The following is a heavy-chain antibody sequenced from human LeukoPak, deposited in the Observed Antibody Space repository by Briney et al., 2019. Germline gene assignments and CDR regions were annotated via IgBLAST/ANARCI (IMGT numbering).Heavy chain of an antibody. J-gene: IGHJ4*02. CDR3: ARGRGGDSRTFDY. CDR1: GDSISGYF. V-gene: IGHV4-4*07. Sequence: PSETLSLTCAVPGDSISGYFWNWIRQPAGKGLEWIGRIYTTGSTKYNPSLQSRITMSVDTSKNQFSLNLNSVTAADTAVYYCARGRGGDSRTFDYWGQGTLVTVSS. CDR2: IYTTGST. D-gene: IGHD2-21*01.